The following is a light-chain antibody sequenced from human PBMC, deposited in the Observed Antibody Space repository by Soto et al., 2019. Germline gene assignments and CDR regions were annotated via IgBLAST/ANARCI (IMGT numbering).Light chain of an antibody. J-gene: IGKJ5*01. CDR3: QQYGTSPT. CDR2: GAS. CDR1: QSISSSY. Sequence: EIVFTQTPCTLTLSPGERATLSCTASQSISSSYLVWYQQKPGQAPRLLIYGASSRATGIPDRFSGSGSGTDFTLTISRLEPEDFAVYCCQQYGTSPTFGQGTRLEIK. V-gene: IGKV3-20*01.